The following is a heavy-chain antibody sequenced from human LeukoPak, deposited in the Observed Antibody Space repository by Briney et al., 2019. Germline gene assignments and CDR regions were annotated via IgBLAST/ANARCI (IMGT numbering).Heavy chain of an antibody. CDR2: IYHSGST. J-gene: IGHJ4*02. Sequence: PSETLSLTCTLSGDSISSYYWSGIRQPPGKGLEWIGYIYHSGSTNYNPSLKSRVTISADTSKDQFSLKLASVTAADTAVYYCATGYSCTWYCFDYWGQGTLVTVSS. V-gene: IGHV4-59*01. CDR1: GDSISSYY. D-gene: IGHD6-13*01. CDR3: ATGYSCTWYCFDY.